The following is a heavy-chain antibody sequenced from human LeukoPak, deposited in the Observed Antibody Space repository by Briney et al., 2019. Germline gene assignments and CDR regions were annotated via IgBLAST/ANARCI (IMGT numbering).Heavy chain of an antibody. CDR2: INPNSGGT. Sequence: ASVKVSCKASGYTFTGYYMHWVRQAPGQGLEWMEWINPNSGGTNYAQKFQGRVTMTRDTSISTAYMELSRLRSDDTAVYYCARWRDYDFWSGYTDYWGQGTLVTVSS. CDR1: GYTFTGYY. CDR3: ARWRDYDFWSGYTDY. V-gene: IGHV1-2*02. D-gene: IGHD3-3*01. J-gene: IGHJ4*02.